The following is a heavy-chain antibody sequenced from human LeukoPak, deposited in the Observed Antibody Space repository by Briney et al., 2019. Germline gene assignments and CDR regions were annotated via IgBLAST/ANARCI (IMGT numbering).Heavy chain of an antibody. Sequence: KPSETLSLTCTVSGGSINSYYWTGIRQPPGKGLEWIANVYNSGSTNYNPSLKSRVTISVDMFKNQFSLKLTSVTAADTAVYYCARLRSGMDVWGQGTTVTVSS. CDR2: VYNSGST. J-gene: IGHJ6*02. CDR1: GGSINSYY. V-gene: IGHV4-59*01. CDR3: ARLRSGMDV.